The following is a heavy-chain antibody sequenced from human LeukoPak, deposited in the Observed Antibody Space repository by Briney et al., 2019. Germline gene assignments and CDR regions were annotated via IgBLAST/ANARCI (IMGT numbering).Heavy chain of an antibody. J-gene: IGHJ6*03. CDR1: GYTFIIYE. CDR3: ARGRGITLFGVVIGYYMDV. Sequence: ASVTVSFTSSGYTFIIYEINWVRQAAGQGGEWMGWINPNSSKTDHAQKFQGRVTITRDTSISTAYLELSSLRSEDTAVYYCARGRGITLFGVVIGYYMDVWGMGTTVTVSS. D-gene: IGHD3-3*01. CDR2: INPNSSKT. V-gene: IGHV1-8*03.